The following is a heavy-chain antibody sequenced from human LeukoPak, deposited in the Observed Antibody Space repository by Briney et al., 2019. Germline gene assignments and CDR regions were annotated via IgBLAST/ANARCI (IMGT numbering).Heavy chain of an antibody. V-gene: IGHV1-2*02. D-gene: IGHD1-7*01. Sequence: ASVKVSCKASGYTFTDYYIHLVRQAPGQGLEWMGWINPNSGGTNFAQNFQGRVTMTRDTSISTAYMELNRLRSDDTAGFYCARSNWNYEGWFDPWGQGTLVTVSS. CDR3: ARSNWNYEGWFDP. CDR1: GYTFTDYY. CDR2: INPNSGGT. J-gene: IGHJ5*02.